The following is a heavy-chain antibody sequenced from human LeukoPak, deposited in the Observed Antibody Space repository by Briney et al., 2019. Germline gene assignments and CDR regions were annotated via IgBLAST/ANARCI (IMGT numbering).Heavy chain of an antibody. D-gene: IGHD2-2*01. CDR1: GFTFSSYA. J-gene: IGHJ4*02. CDR3: AKVRGIVVVPADGGFDY. V-gene: IGHV3-23*01. CDR2: ISGSGGST. Sequence: PGGSLRLSCAASGFTFSSYAMSWVRQAPGKGLEWVSAISGSGGSTYYAGSVKGRFTISRDNSKNTLYLQMNSLRAEDTAVYYCAKVRGIVVVPADGGFDYWGQGTLVTVSS.